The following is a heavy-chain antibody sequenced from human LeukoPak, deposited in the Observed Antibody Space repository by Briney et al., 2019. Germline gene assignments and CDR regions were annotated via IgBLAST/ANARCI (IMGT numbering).Heavy chain of an antibody. CDR3: ARVALTMVRATDY. J-gene: IGHJ4*02. Sequence: SETLSLTCAVYGGSSSGYYWSWIRQPPGKGLEWIGEINHSGSTNYNPSLKSRVTISVDTSKNQFSLKLSSVTAADTAVYYCARVALTMVRATDYWGQGTLVTVSS. CDR2: INHSGST. V-gene: IGHV4-34*01. D-gene: IGHD3-10*01. CDR1: GGSSSGYY.